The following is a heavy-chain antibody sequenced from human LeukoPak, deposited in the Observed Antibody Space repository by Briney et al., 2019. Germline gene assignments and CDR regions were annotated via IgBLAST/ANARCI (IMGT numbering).Heavy chain of an antibody. J-gene: IGHJ4*02. Sequence: PGGSLRLSCAASGFTFDDYAMHWVRQAPGKGLEWVSGISWNSGSIGYADSVKGRFTISRDNAKKSLYLQMNSLRDEDTAVYYCARILNYWGQGTLVTVSS. D-gene: IGHD2-15*01. V-gene: IGHV3-9*01. CDR3: ARILNY. CDR2: ISWNSGSI. CDR1: GFTFDDYA.